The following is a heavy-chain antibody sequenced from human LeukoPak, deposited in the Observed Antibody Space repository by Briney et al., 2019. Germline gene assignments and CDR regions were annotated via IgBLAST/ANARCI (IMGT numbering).Heavy chain of an antibody. CDR3: ARDTAMVTYWFDP. Sequence: GASVKVSFKASGYTFTGYYMHWVRQAPGQGLEWMGWINPNSGGTNYAQKFQGRVTMTRDTSISTAYMELSRLRSDGTAVYYCARDTAMVTYWFDPWGQGTLVTVSS. V-gene: IGHV1-2*02. J-gene: IGHJ5*02. CDR2: INPNSGGT. D-gene: IGHD5-18*01. CDR1: GYTFTGYY.